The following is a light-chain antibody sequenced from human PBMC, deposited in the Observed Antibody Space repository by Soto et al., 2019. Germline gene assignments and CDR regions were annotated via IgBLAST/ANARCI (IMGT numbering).Light chain of an antibody. V-gene: IGKV1-5*01. Sequence: DIQMTQSPSTLSTSVGDRVTISCRASQSVGSWFAWYQQKPGKAPKFLIYDASTLESGVPSRFSGSGSGTEFTLTISSLQPDDFATYYCQQYDNYPLTFGGGTKVDIK. CDR3: QQYDNYPLT. CDR1: QSVGSW. CDR2: DAS. J-gene: IGKJ4*01.